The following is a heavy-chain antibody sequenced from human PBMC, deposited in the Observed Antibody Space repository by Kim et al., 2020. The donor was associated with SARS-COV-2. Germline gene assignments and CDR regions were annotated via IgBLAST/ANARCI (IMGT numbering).Heavy chain of an antibody. Sequence: WGSLRLSCAASGFTFSSYAMSWVRQAPGKGLEWVSAISGSGGSTYYADSVKGRFTISRDNSKNTLYLQMNSLRAEDTAVYYCAKIGGSGSYRYGERDYWGQGTLVTVSS. CDR3: AKIGGSGSYRYGERDY. CDR2: ISGSGGST. D-gene: IGHD3-10*01. CDR1: GFTFSSYA. J-gene: IGHJ4*02. V-gene: IGHV3-23*01.